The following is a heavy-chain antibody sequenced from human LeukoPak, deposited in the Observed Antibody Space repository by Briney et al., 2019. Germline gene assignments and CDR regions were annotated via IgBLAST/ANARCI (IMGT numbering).Heavy chain of an antibody. CDR3: ARVDTAMVAGGGDY. J-gene: IGHJ4*02. CDR2: ISAYNGNT. Sequence: ASVTVSCKASGYTFTSYGISWVRQAPGQGLEWMGWISAYNGNTNYAQKLQGRVTMTTDTSTSTAYMELRSLRSDDTAVYYCARVDTAMVAGGGDYWGQGTLVTVSS. D-gene: IGHD5-18*01. V-gene: IGHV1-18*01. CDR1: GYTFTSYG.